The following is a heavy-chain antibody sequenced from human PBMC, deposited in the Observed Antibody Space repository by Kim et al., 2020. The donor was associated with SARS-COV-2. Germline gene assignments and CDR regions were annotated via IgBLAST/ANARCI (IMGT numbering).Heavy chain of an antibody. V-gene: IGHV3-23*01. CDR3: AKGFKASSWYFFDY. D-gene: IGHD6-13*01. Sequence: AASVKGRVTISRDNSKNTLYLQMNSLRAGDTAVYYCAKGFKASSWYFFDYWGQGTLLTVSS. J-gene: IGHJ4*02.